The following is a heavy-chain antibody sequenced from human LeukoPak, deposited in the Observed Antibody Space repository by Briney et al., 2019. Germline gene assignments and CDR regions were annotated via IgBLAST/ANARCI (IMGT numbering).Heavy chain of an antibody. J-gene: IGHJ4*02. CDR3: ARQVGSGWYFGY. V-gene: IGHV4-31*03. D-gene: IGHD6-19*01. CDR2: IYYSGST. Sequence: SETLSLTCTVSGGSISSGGYYWSWIRQHPGKGLEWIGYIYYSGSTYYNPSLKSRVTISVDTSKNQFSLKLSSVTAADTAVYYCARQVGSGWYFGYWGQGTLVTVSS. CDR1: GGSISSGGYY.